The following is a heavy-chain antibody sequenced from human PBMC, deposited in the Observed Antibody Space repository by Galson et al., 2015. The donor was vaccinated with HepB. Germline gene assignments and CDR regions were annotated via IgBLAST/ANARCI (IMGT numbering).Heavy chain of an antibody. J-gene: IGHJ3*02. CDR3: AKDSPGRAFDI. D-gene: IGHD2-15*01. V-gene: IGHV3-33*06. CDR2: IWYDGSNK. CDR1: GFTFSSYG. Sequence: SLRLSCAASGFTFSSYGMHWVRQAPGKGLEWVAVIWYDGSNKYYADPVKGRFTISRDNSKNTLYLQMNSLRAEDTAVYYCAKDSPGRAFDIWGQGTMVTVSS.